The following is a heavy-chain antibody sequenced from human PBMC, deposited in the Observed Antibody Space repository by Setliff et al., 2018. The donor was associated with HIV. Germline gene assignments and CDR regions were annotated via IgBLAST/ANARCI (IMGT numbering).Heavy chain of an antibody. CDR1: GFTVSGNY. V-gene: IGHV3-66*01. J-gene: IGHJ4*02. CDR2: IYSGNST. Sequence: QPGGSLRLSCAASGFTVSGNYMSWVRQAPGKGLEWVSVIYSGNSTYYAGSVKDRFTISRDNSKNTLYLKMNSLRVEDTAVYYCAGASSYYDSSGLYWGQGTLVTVSS. D-gene: IGHD3-22*01. CDR3: AGASSYYDSSGLY.